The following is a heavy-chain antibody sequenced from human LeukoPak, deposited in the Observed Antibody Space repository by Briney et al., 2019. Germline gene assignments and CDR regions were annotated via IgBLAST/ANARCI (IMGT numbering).Heavy chain of an antibody. D-gene: IGHD1-26*01. V-gene: IGHV1-18*01. CDR3: ARDGRFAAYEPDY. Sequence: ASVKVSCKASGLTVSNYGITWVRQAPGQGLEWVGWISAYDGNTNYAQKFQDRVTMTTDPSTSTAHMELRSLRYDATAVYYCARDGRFAAYEPDYWGQGTLVTVSS. CDR2: ISAYDGNT. J-gene: IGHJ4*02. CDR1: GLTVSNYG.